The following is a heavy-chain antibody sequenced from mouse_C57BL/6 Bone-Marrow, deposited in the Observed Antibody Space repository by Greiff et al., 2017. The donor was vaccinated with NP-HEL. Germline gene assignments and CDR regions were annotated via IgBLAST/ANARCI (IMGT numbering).Heavy chain of an antibody. CDR1: GYTFTSYD. CDR3: ITTVVGY. CDR2: IYPRDGST. V-gene: IGHV1-85*01. Sequence: VQLQQSGPELVKPGASVKLSCKASGYTFTSYDINWVKQRPGPGLEWIGWIYPRDGSTKYNEKFKGKATLTVDTSSSTAYRELHSLTSEDSAVYFCITTVVGYWGQGTTLTVSS. D-gene: IGHD1-1*01. J-gene: IGHJ2*01.